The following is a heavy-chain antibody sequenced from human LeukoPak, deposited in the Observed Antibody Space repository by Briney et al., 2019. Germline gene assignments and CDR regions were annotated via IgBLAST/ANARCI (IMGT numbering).Heavy chain of an antibody. D-gene: IGHD7-27*01. CDR2: IRGSASGLGSGM. J-gene: IGHJ4*02. Sequence: GGSLRLSCAASGFIFSDYSMNWVGQAPGKGLEWVSNIRGSASGLGSGMYYADSVKGRFTISRDDAKNSLYLQMSSLRAEDTAFYYCARDNNWGFDYWGQGALVTVSS. CDR1: GFIFSDYS. V-gene: IGHV3-48*04. CDR3: ARDNNWGFDY.